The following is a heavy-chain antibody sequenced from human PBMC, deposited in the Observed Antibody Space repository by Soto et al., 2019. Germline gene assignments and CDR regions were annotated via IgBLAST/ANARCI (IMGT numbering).Heavy chain of an antibody. CDR1: GFTFSTYW. J-gene: IGHJ3*02. CDR2: IKPDGSEK. CDR3: ARGDYHDTSGPFSDAFDI. D-gene: IGHD3-22*01. V-gene: IGHV3-7*04. Sequence: GSLRLSCAASGFTFSTYWMSWVRQAPGKGLEWVANIKPDGSEKWYVDSVKGRFTISRDNAKNSFFLQMISLRAEDTAMYYCARGDYHDTSGPFSDAFDIWGQGTMVTVSS.